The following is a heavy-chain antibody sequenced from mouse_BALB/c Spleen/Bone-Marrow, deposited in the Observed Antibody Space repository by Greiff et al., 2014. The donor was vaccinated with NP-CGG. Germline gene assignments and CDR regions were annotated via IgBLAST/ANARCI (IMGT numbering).Heavy chain of an antibody. D-gene: IGHD1-1*01. Sequence: EVQLQQSGAELVKPGASVKLSCTASDFNIKDTYMHWVKQRPEQGLEWIGRIDPANGNTKYDPKFQGKATITADTSSNTAYLQLSSLTSEDTAVYYCARYSYGSRGYYFDYWGQGTTLTVSS. V-gene: IGHV14-3*02. J-gene: IGHJ2*01. CDR3: ARYSYGSRGYYFDY. CDR1: DFNIKDTY. CDR2: IDPANGNT.